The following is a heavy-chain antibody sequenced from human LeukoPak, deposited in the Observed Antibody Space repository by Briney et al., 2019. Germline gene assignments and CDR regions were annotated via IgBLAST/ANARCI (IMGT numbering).Heavy chain of an antibody. CDR1: GYTFTSYG. V-gene: IGHV1-18*03. Sequence: GASVKVSCKASGYTFTSYGISWVRQAPGQGLEWMGWISAYNGNTNYAQKLQGRVTMTTDTSTSTAYMELRSLRSDDMAVYYCARERVAVVVVPAAIRFGYYYYGMDVWGQGTTVTVSS. CDR3: ARERVAVVVVPAAIRFGYYYYGMDV. CDR2: ISAYNGNT. D-gene: IGHD2-2*01. J-gene: IGHJ6*02.